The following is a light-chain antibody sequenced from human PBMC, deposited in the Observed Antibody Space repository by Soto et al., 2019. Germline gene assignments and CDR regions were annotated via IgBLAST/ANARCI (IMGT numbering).Light chain of an antibody. J-gene: IGLJ2*01. CDR1: SSNLGSGFD. Sequence: QLVLTQPPSVSGAPGQRVTISSTGSSSNLGSGFDVQWYQQLPGTAPKLLIFDNTNRPSGVPDRFSASKSGTSASLAISGLQAGDEADYFCQSYDNSLSGSVVFGGGTKLTVL. V-gene: IGLV1-40*01. CDR2: DNT. CDR3: QSYDNSLSGSVV.